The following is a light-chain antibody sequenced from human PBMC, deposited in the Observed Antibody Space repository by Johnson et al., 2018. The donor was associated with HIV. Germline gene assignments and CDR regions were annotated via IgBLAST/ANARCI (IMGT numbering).Light chain of an antibody. V-gene: IGLV1-51*02. CDR2: ENN. CDR1: SSNIGNNY. CDR3: GTWDSSLSANYD. Sequence: QSVLTQPPSVSAAPGQKVTISCSGSSSNIGNNYVSWYQQLPGTAPKLLIYENNKRPSGIPDRFSGSKSGTSATLAITGLQTGDEADYYCGTWDSSLSANYDFGTGTKVTVL. J-gene: IGLJ1*01.